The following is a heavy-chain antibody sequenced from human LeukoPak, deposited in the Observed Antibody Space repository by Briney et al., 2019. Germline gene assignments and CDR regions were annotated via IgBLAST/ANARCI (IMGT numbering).Heavy chain of an antibody. D-gene: IGHD6-13*01. J-gene: IGHJ6*03. Sequence: SETLSLTCTVSGGSISSYYWSWIRQPPGKGLEWIGYIYYRGSTNYNPSLKSRVTISVDTSKNQFSLKLSSVTAADTAVYYCARGRIAAAGTFSYYYYMDVWGKGTTVTVSS. CDR1: GGSISSYY. V-gene: IGHV4-59*01. CDR3: ARGRIAAAGTFSYYYYMDV. CDR2: IYYRGST.